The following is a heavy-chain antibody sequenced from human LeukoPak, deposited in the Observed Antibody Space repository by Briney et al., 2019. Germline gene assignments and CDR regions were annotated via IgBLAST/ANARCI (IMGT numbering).Heavy chain of an antibody. V-gene: IGHV3-9*01. CDR1: GFTFDDYA. J-gene: IGHJ4*02. CDR2: ISWNSGSI. CDR3: APSAGFGELPDY. D-gene: IGHD3-10*01. Sequence: PGRSLRLSCAASGFTFDDYAMHWVRQAPGKGLEWVSGISWNSGSIGYADSVKGRFTISRDNAKNSLYLQMNSLRAEDTALYYCAPSAGFGELPDYWGQGTLVTVSS.